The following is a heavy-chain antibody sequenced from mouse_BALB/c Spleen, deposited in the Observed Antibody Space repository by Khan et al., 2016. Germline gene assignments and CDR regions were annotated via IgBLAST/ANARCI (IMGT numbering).Heavy chain of an antibody. Sequence: QFQLVQSGPELKKPGETVKISCKASGYTFTNYGTNWVKQAPGKGLKWMGWINTYTGEPTYADDFKGRFAVSMETSASTAYLQLKNPKHEDTATYFCARGKYDGVAYWGQGTLVTVSA. CDR2: INTYTGEP. CDR3: ARGKYDGVAY. CDR1: GYTFTNYG. V-gene: IGHV9-3-1*01. J-gene: IGHJ3*01. D-gene: IGHD2-14*01.